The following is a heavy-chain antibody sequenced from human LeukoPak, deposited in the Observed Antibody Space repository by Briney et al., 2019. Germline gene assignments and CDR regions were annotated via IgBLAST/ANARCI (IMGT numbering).Heavy chain of an antibody. CDR2: INPNSGGT. D-gene: IGHD3-22*01. CDR1: GYTFTGNS. J-gene: IGHJ4*02. V-gene: IGHV1-2*02. CDR3: ARRYYDSSGYYFDY. Sequence: ASVKVCCKAAGYTFTGNSIHWVRHAPGQGLQWMGWINPNSGGTKYAENFQGRVTMTRDTSISTAYMELSSLRSDDTAVYDCARRYYDSSGYYFDYWGQGTLVSVSS.